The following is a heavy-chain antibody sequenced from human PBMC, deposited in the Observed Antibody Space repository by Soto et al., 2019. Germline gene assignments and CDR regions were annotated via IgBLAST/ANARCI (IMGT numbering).Heavy chain of an antibody. D-gene: IGHD3-10*01. Sequence: ASVKVSCKASGYTFTGYYMHWVRQAPGQGLEWMGWINPNSGGTNYAQKFQGRVTMTRDTSISTAYMELSRLRSDDTAVYYCARAYYYGSGSSGDWGQGTLVTVSS. V-gene: IGHV1-2*02. CDR3: ARAYYYGSGSSGD. CDR2: INPNSGGT. J-gene: IGHJ4*02. CDR1: GYTFTGYY.